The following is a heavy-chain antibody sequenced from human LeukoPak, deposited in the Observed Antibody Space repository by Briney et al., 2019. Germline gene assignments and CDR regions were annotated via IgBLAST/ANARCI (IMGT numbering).Heavy chain of an antibody. CDR2: INPNSGGT. D-gene: IGHD1-26*01. J-gene: IGHJ4*02. CDR3: ARARFRSIVGAISEVNY. Sequence: ASVKVSCKAFGYTFIGYYMHWVRQAPGQGLEWMGWINPNSGGTNYAQKFQGRVTMTRDTSISTAYMELSRLRSDDTAVYYCARARFRSIVGAISEVNYWGQGTLVTVSS. CDR1: GYTFIGYY. V-gene: IGHV1-2*02.